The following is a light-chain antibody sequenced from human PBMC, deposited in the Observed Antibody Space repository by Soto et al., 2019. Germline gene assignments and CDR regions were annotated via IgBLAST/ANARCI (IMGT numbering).Light chain of an antibody. J-gene: IGKJ5*01. CDR1: QSVSSSY. CDR2: GAS. Sequence: EIVLTQSPGTLSLSPGERATLSCRASQSVSSSYLAWYQQKPGQAPRLLIYGASSRATGIPDKFSGSGSGTDFTLPISRLEPEDFAVYYCQQDGSSPPITFGQGTRLEIK. CDR3: QQDGSSPPIT. V-gene: IGKV3-20*01.